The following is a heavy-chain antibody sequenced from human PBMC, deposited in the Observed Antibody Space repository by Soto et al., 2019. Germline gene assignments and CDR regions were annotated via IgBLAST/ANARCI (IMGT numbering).Heavy chain of an antibody. Sequence: GGSLRLSCAASGFTFSSYWMHWVRQAPGKGLVWVSRINSDGSSTSYADSVKGRFTISRDNAKNTLYLQMNSLRAEDTAVYYCASGIIYIPDAFDIWGQGTMVTVSS. CDR3: ASGIIYIPDAFDI. CDR2: INSDGSST. CDR1: GFTFSSYW. V-gene: IGHV3-74*01. D-gene: IGHD4-4*01. J-gene: IGHJ3*02.